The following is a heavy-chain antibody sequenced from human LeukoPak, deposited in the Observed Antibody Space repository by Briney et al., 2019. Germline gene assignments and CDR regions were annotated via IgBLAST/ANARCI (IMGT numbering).Heavy chain of an antibody. V-gene: IGHV3-23*01. Sequence: ETLSLTCAVSGASISSIYWWSWVRQAPGKGLEWVSSISGSGGNTYYADSVKGRFTISRDNSKSTLYLQMSSLRAEDTAVYYCAEGSRGALNDYFDYWGQGTLVTVSS. CDR3: AEGSRGALNDYFDY. J-gene: IGHJ4*02. CDR2: ISGSGGNT. D-gene: IGHD2-2*01. CDR1: GASISSIY.